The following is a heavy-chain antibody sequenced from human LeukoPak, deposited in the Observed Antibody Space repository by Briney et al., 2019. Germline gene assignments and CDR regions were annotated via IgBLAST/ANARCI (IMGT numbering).Heavy chain of an antibody. Sequence: GGSLRLSCAASGFTLSNYGMSWVRQAPGKGPEWVSALSRIGDTYYTDSVKGRFAVSRDTSKNTLYLHMHSLRAEDTAIYYCAKEEADTALVPRFDYWGQGTLVTVSS. CDR3: AKEEADTALVPRFDY. CDR2: LSRIGDT. CDR1: GFTLSNYG. V-gene: IGHV3-23*01. J-gene: IGHJ4*02. D-gene: IGHD5-18*01.